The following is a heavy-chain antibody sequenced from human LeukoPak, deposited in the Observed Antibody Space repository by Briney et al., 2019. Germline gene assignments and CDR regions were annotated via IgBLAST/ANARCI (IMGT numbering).Heavy chain of an antibody. CDR2: INHSGST. J-gene: IGHJ4*02. CDR1: GGSFSGYF. V-gene: IGHV4-34*01. Sequence: SETLSLTCAVYGGSFSGYFWSWIRQPPGKGLEWIGEINHSGSTNYNPSLKSRVTISVDTSKNQFSLKLSSVTAADTAVYYCARGQWLPVFDFWGQGTLVTVSS. CDR3: ARGQWLPVFDF. D-gene: IGHD3-22*01.